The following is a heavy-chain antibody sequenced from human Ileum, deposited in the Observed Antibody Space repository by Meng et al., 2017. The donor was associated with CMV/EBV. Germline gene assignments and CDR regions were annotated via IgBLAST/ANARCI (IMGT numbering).Heavy chain of an antibody. J-gene: IGHJ6*02. CDR3: ARDIGTDDTSGYYYDYYYYGMDV. Sequence: GSLRLSCTVSGGSISSSSYYWGWIRQPPGKGLEWIGSLYYSGSTYYNPSLKSRVTISVDTSKNQFSLKLSSVTAADTAVYYCARDIGTDDTSGYYYDYYYYGMDVWGQGTTVTVSS. V-gene: IGHV4-39*07. D-gene: IGHD3-22*01. CDR2: LYYSGST. CDR1: GGSISSSSYY.